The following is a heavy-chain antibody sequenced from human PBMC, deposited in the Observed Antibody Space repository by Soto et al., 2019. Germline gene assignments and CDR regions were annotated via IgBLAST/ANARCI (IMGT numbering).Heavy chain of an antibody. CDR3: AKDELWFGETTAFDI. D-gene: IGHD3-10*01. V-gene: IGHV3-23*01. J-gene: IGHJ3*02. Sequence: RGGSLRLSCAASGFTFSSYAMSWVRQAPGKGLEWVSAISGSGGSTYYADPVKGRFTISRDNSKNTLYLQMNSLRAEDTAVYYCAKDELWFGETTAFDIWGQGTMVTVSS. CDR1: GFTFSSYA. CDR2: ISGSGGST.